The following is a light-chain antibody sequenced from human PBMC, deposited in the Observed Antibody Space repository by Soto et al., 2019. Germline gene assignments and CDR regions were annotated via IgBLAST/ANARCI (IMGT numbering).Light chain of an antibody. CDR3: MQALQART. CDR1: QGISNY. J-gene: IGKJ1*01. CDR2: AAS. Sequence: DIQMTQSPSSLSASVGDRVTITCRASQGISNYLAWYQQKPGKVPKLLIYAASTLQSGVPSRFSGSGSGTDFTLKISRVEAEDVGVYYCMQALQARTFGQGTRVDIK. V-gene: IGKV1-27*01.